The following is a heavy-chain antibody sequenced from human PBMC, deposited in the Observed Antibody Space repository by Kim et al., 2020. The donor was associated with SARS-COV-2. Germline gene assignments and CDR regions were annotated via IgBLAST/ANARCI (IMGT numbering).Heavy chain of an antibody. V-gene: IGHV3-48*02. CDR3: ARPRQPVRELMNWFDP. CDR2: ISSSSSTI. D-gene: IGHD3-10*01. CDR1: GFTFSSYS. J-gene: IGHJ5*02. Sequence: GGSLRLSCAASGFTFSSYSMNWVRQAPGKGLEWVSYISSSSSTIYYADSVKGRFTISRDNAKNSLYLQMNSLRDEDTAVYYCARPRQPVRELMNWFDPWGQGTLVTVSS.